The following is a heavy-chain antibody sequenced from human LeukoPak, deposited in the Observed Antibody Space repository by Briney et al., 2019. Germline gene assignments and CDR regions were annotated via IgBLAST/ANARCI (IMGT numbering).Heavy chain of an antibody. J-gene: IGHJ3*02. V-gene: IGHV3-7*04. CDR3: ARGNFFEI. CDR1: GISFSSYW. D-gene: IGHD5-24*01. CDR2: IKSDGSEK. Sequence: GGSLRLSCAASGISFSSYWMSWVRQAPGKGLEWVANIKSDGSEKYYVDPVKGRFTISRDNAKNSLYLQMNSLRAEDTAVYYCARGNFFEIWGQGTMVTVSS.